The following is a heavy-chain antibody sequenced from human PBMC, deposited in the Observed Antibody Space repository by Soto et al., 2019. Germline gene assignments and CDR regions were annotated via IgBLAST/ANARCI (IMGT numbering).Heavy chain of an antibody. J-gene: IGHJ6*02. Sequence: QVQLVESGGGVVQPGRSLRLSCAASGFTFSSYAMHWFRQAPGKGLEWVAVISYDGSNKYYADSVKGRFTISRDNSKNTLYLQMNSLRAEDTAVYYCAGDFSSSYYYYYYGMDVWGQGTTVTVSS. D-gene: IGHD2-2*01. CDR2: ISYDGSNK. CDR1: GFTFSSYA. CDR3: AGDFSSSYYYYYYGMDV. V-gene: IGHV3-30-3*01.